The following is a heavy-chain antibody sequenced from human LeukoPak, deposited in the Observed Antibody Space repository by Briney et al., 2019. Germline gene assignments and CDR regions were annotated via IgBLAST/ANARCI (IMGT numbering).Heavy chain of an antibody. J-gene: IGHJ4*02. Sequence: PGGSLRLSCAASGFTFSSYAMHWVRRAPGKGLEWVAVISYDGSNKYYADSVKGRFTISRDNSKNTLYLQMNSLRAEDTAVYYCARDRQVVPAAIDYWGQGTLVTVSS. CDR3: ARDRQVVPAAIDY. CDR2: ISYDGSNK. D-gene: IGHD2-2*01. V-gene: IGHV3-30-3*01. CDR1: GFTFSSYA.